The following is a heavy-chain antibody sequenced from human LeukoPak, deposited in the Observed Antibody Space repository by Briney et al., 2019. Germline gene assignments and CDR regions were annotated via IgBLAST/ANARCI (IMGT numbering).Heavy chain of an antibody. J-gene: IGHJ4*02. Sequence: SVKVSCKASGGTFSSYAISWVRQAPGQGLEWMGRIIPILGIANYAQKFQGRVTITADKSTSTAYMVLSSLRSEDTAVYYCARGELYYYGSGSYLPDYWGQGTLVTVSS. D-gene: IGHD3-10*01. V-gene: IGHV1-69*04. CDR2: IIPILGIA. CDR3: ARGELYYYGSGSYLPDY. CDR1: GGTFSSYA.